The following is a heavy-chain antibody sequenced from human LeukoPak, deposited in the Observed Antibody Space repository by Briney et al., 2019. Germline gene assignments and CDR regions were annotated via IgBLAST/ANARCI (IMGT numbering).Heavy chain of an antibody. CDR1: GFTFSSYW. V-gene: IGHV3-15*01. CDR2: IKSRGDGGTT. Sequence: PGGSLRLSCAASGFTFSSYWMSWVRQAPGKGLEWVGLIKSRGDGGTTDYAAPVKGRFTISRDDSRNTMYLQMKSLKPEDTGVYFCKGGSWYLDLWGRGTQVTVSS. D-gene: IGHD3-10*01. J-gene: IGHJ2*01. CDR3: KGGSWYLDL.